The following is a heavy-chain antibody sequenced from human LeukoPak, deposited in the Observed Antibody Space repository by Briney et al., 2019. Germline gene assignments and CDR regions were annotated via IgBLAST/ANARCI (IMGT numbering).Heavy chain of an antibody. CDR2: ISTAGGP. Sequence: PGGSLRLSCAASGFTFSNYDLRWVRQGTGKGLEWVSGISTAGGPYYPGSVKGRFTISRETAKKSLYLQMNSRRERDTAVYYCARGIRAGVWAFDIWGQGTMVTVAS. CDR3: ARGIRAGVWAFDI. V-gene: IGHV3-13*04. J-gene: IGHJ3*02. CDR1: GFTFSNYD. D-gene: IGHD3-10*01.